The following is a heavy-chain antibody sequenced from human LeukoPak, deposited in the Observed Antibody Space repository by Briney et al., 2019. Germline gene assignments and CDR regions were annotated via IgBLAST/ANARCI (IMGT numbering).Heavy chain of an antibody. V-gene: IGHV3-21*01. D-gene: IGHD3-10*01. CDR1: GFTFSSYS. CDR2: ISSSSSYI. Sequence: PGGSLRLSCAASGFTFSSYSMNWVRQALGEGLEWVSSISSSSSYIYYADSVKGRFTISRDNAKNSLYLQMNSLRAEDTAVYYCAREQAGAFDYWGQGTLVTVSS. J-gene: IGHJ4*02. CDR3: AREQAGAFDY.